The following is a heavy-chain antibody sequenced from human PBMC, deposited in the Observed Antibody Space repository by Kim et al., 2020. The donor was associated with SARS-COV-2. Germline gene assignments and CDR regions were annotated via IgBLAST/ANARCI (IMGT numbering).Heavy chain of an antibody. V-gene: IGHV4-61*01. CDR3: ARGTDYGLDY. J-gene: IGHJ4*02. CDR1: GDSVSSGIYY. D-gene: IGHD3-16*01. CDR2: AYYSGYT. Sequence: SETLSLTCTVSGDSVSSGIYYWTWIRQPPGKALEWISYAYYSGYTKYSPSLKSRVTSSVDTSKNQFSLKVTSVTAADTAIYYCARGTDYGLDYWGQGTLVTVSS.